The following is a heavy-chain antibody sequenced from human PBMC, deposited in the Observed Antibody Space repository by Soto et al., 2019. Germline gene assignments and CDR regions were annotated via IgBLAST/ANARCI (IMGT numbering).Heavy chain of an antibody. D-gene: IGHD3-22*01. J-gene: IGHJ3*02. CDR2: IKQDGSEK. Sequence: GGSLRLSCAASGFTCSSYWMSWVRQAPGKGLEWVANIKQDGSEKYYVDSVKGRFTISRDNAKNSLYLQMNSLRAEDTAVYYCARDYYDSRPDAFDIWGQGTMVTVSS. CDR3: ARDYYDSRPDAFDI. V-gene: IGHV3-7*01. CDR1: GFTCSSYW.